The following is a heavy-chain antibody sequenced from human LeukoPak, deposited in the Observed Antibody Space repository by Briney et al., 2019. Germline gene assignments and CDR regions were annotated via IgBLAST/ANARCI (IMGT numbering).Heavy chain of an antibody. CDR1: GFTFSDYY. J-gene: IGHJ3*02. D-gene: IGHD2-15*01. CDR2: ISSSSSYI. V-gene: IGHV3-21*01. Sequence: PGGSLRLSCAASGFTFSDYYMSWVRQAPGKGLEWVSSISSSSSYIYYADSVKGRFTISRDNAKNSLYPQMNSLRAEDTAVYYCARGVVAATAVAFDIWGQGTMVTVSS. CDR3: ARGVVAATAVAFDI.